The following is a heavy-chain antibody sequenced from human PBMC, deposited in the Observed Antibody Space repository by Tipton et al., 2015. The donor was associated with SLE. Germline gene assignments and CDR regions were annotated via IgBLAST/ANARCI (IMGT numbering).Heavy chain of an antibody. D-gene: IGHD1-14*01. CDR1: GGSISTYY. CDR2: IYYSGGT. J-gene: IGHJ2*01. CDR3: ARASLTNWHVDL. V-gene: IGHV4-59*01. Sequence: TLSLTCTVSGGSISTYYWSWIRLPPGKGLEWIGYIYYSGGTSYNPSLNSRVTISVDTSRNQFSLKLTSVTAADSAVYYCARASLTNWHVDLWGRGALGTVST.